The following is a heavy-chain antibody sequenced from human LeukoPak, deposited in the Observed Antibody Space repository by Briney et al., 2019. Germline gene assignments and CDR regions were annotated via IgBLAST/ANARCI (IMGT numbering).Heavy chain of an antibody. J-gene: IGHJ5*02. V-gene: IGHV4-61*02. CDR1: GASISSGTYY. Sequence: TLSLTCTVSGASISSGTYYWTWIRQPAGKGLEWIGRILISGSPNYNPSLKSRVTISADTSKNQFSLELSSVTAADTAVYYCARLGGWFDPWGQGTLVTVSS. CDR2: ILISGSP. D-gene: IGHD4-23*01. CDR3: ARLGGWFDP.